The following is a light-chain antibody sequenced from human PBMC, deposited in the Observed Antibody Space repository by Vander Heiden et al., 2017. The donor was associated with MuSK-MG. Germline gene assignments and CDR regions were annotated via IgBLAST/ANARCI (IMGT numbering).Light chain of an antibody. J-gene: IGLJ2*01. CDR1: RSDVGGYNF. Sequence: QSALTQPRSVSGSPGQSVTISCTGTRSDVGGYNFVSWYQHLPGKAPKLIIYDVEKRPSGVPDRFSGSKSGNTASLTISGVQAADEADYFCCSDAGSYTLIFGGGTELTVL. CDR2: DVE. V-gene: IGLV2-11*01. CDR3: CSDAGSYTLI.